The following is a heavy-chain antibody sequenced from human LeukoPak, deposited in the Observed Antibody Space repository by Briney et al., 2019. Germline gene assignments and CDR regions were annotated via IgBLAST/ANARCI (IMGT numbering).Heavy chain of an antibody. D-gene: IGHD2-8*01. V-gene: IGHV1-3*01. Sequence: ASVTVSCKASGYTFTSYDINWVRQAPGQRLEWMGWINAGNGNTEYSQKFQGRVTITRDTSASTAYMELSSLGSEDTAVFYCARVRRGYCTNGICSNSINDAFGIWGQGTVVTVSS. J-gene: IGHJ3*02. CDR3: ARVRRGYCTNGICSNSINDAFGI. CDR2: INAGNGNT. CDR1: GYTFTSYD.